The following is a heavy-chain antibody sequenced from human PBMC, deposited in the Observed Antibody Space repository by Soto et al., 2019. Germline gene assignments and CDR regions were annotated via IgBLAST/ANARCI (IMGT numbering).Heavy chain of an antibody. J-gene: IGHJ6*02. CDR2: IYYSGST. CDR1: GGSISNGRYY. Sequence: PSETLSLTCSVSGGSISNGRYYWAWIRQPPGKGLEWIGSIYYSGSTYHNPSLKSRVTISVDTSKNQFSLKLSSVTAADTAVYYCATTLEDISGNYYKYYYYFYGMDVWGQGTPVTVSS. D-gene: IGHD3-10*01. V-gene: IGHV4-39*01. CDR3: ATTLEDISGNYYKYYYYFYGMDV.